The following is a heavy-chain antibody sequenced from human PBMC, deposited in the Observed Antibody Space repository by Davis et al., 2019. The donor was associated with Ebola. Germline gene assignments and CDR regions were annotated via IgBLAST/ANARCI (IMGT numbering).Heavy chain of an antibody. V-gene: IGHV3-11*01. D-gene: IGHD1-26*01. J-gene: IGHJ3*02. CDR2: ISSSGSTI. CDR3: ARPQGSGNRVVAFDI. CDR1: GFTFSDYY. Sequence: PGGSLRLSCAASGFTFSDYYMSWIRQAPGKGLEWVSYISSSGSTIYYADSVKGRFTISRDNAKNSLYLQMNSLRAEDTAVYYCARPQGSGNRVVAFDIWGQGTMVTVSS.